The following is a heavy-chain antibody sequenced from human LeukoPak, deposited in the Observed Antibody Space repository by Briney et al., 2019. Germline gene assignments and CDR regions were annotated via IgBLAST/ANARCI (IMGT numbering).Heavy chain of an antibody. CDR3: ARDNTVYDFWSGYSPRHYYYGMDV. CDR2: IYYSGST. J-gene: IGHJ6*02. D-gene: IGHD3-3*01. Sequence: PSETLSLTCTVSGGSISSSSYYWGWIRQPPGKGLEWIGSIYYSGSTYYNPSLKSRVTIFVDTSKNQFSLKLSSVTAADTAVYYCARDNTVYDFWSGYSPRHYYYGMDVWGQGTTVTVSS. CDR1: GGSISSSSYY. V-gene: IGHV4-39*02.